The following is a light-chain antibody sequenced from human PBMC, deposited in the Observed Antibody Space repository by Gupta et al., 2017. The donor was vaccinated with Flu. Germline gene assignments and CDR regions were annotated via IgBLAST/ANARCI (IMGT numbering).Light chain of an antibody. CDR1: SSDVGSYNL. J-gene: IGLJ3*02. Sequence: SITISCTGTSSDVGSYNLVSWYQQHPGKAPKLMIYEGSKRPAGVSNRFSGSRSGNTASLTISGRQAEDEADYYCCSYAGSSTWVFGGGTKLTVL. CDR2: EGS. CDR3: CSYAGSSTWV. V-gene: IGLV2-23*01.